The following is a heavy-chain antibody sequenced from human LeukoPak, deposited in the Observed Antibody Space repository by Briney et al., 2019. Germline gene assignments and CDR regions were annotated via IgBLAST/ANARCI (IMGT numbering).Heavy chain of an antibody. Sequence: SETLSLTCTVSGGSISSYYWSWIRQPPGKGLEWIGSIYYSGSTYYNPSLKSRVTISVDTSKNQFSLKLSSVTAADTAVYYCARPRYSGSYPFDYWGQGTLVTVSS. J-gene: IGHJ4*02. CDR3: ARPRYSGSYPFDY. D-gene: IGHD1-26*01. CDR2: IYYSGST. CDR1: GGSISSYY. V-gene: IGHV4-39*01.